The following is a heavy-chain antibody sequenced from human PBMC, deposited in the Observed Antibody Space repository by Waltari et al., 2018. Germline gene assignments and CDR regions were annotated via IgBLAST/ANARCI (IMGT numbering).Heavy chain of an antibody. CDR2: IWYDGSNK. J-gene: IGHJ5*02. CDR3: AKEGAAAGLSWFDP. D-gene: IGHD6-13*01. Sequence: QVQLVESGGGVVQPGRSLRLSCAASGFTFSSYGMHWVRQAPGKGLEWVSVIWYDGSNKYYADSVKGRFTISRDNSKNTLYLQMNSLRAEDTAVYYCAKEGAAAGLSWFDPWGQGTLVTVSS. V-gene: IGHV3-33*06. CDR1: GFTFSSYG.